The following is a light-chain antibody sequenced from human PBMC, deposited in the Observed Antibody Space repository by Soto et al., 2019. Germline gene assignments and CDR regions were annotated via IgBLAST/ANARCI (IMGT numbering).Light chain of an antibody. J-gene: IGKJ4*01. V-gene: IGKV1-5*03. CDR1: QTISSW. CDR3: QQYNSYSL. Sequence: DIQMTQSPSTLSGSVGDRVTITCRASQTISSWLAWYQQKPGKAPNLLIYKASTLKSGVPSRFSGSGSGTEFTLTIRSLQPDDFATYYCQQYNSYSLFGGGTKVDIK. CDR2: KAS.